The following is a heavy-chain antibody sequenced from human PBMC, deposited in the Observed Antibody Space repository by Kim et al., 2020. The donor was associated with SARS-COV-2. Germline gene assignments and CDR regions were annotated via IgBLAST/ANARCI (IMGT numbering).Heavy chain of an antibody. CDR3: TRDYNTVEATGRDWFDP. J-gene: IGHJ5*02. CDR2: IYSGGST. D-gene: IGHD1-26*01. V-gene: IGHV3-66*01. Sequence: GGSLRLSCTASGLTVSTNYMSWVRQAPGKGPEWLSVIYSGGSTYYTDSVRGRFTISRDTSKNTLYLQMGSLRAEDTAVYYCTRDYNTVEATGRDWFDPWGQGTLVTVSS. CDR1: GLTVSTNY.